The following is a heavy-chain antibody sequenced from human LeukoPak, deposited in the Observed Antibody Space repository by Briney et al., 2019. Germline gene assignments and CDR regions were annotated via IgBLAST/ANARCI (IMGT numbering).Heavy chain of an antibody. Sequence: SETLSLTCTVSGGSISSSSYYWGWIRQPPGKGLEWLGNIYYSGSTYYNPSLRSRVTISVDTSKNQFSLKLNSVTAADTAVYYCARQGGSYYTPFDSWGQGTLVTVSS. CDR2: IYYSGST. J-gene: IGHJ4*02. V-gene: IGHV4-39*01. D-gene: IGHD1-26*01. CDR3: ARQGGSYYTPFDS. CDR1: GGSISSSSYY.